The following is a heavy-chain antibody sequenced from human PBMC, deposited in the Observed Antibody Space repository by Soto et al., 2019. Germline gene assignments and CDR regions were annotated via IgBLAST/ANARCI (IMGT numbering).Heavy chain of an antibody. CDR1: GFTVSSYG. Sequence: QVQLVESGGGVVQPGGSLRLSCAASGFTVSSYGMHWVRQAPGKGLEWVAVISRDGRTKYYADSVKGRFAISKDNSRNTLFLEMNSLRGDDMAVYYCTGEVASGYWGQGTQVTVSS. D-gene: IGHD2-8*02. CDR3: TGEVASGY. CDR2: ISRDGRTK. V-gene: IGHV3-30*03. J-gene: IGHJ4*02.